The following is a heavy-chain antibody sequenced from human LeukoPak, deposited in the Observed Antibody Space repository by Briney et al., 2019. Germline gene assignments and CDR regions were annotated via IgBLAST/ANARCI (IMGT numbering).Heavy chain of an antibody. CDR3: AKECDYSPGHKFDL. Sequence: PGGSLRLSCAASGFTFNNYLMSWVRQAPGKGLEWVSVLFTGGGRTLYADSVKGRFTMSGDTSRTTLYLQMNGLRAEDTAVYYCAKECDYSPGHKFDLWGQGTLVTVSS. J-gene: IGHJ4*02. D-gene: IGHD3-10*01. V-gene: IGHV3-23*01. CDR2: LFTGGGRT. CDR1: GFTFNNYL.